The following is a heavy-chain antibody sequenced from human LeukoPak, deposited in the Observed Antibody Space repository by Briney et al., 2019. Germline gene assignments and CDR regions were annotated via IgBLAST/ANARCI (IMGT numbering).Heavy chain of an antibody. CDR1: GFTFSSYG. CDR3: AKDPSAAAAWTNYYYYMDV. V-gene: IGHV3-30*18. CDR2: ISYDGSNK. D-gene: IGHD6-13*01. J-gene: IGHJ6*03. Sequence: QSGGSLRLSCAASGFTFSSYGMHWVRQAPGKGLEWVAVISYDGSNKYYADSVKGRFTISRDNSKNTLYLQMNSLRAEDTAVYYCAKDPSAAAAWTNYYYYMDVWGKGTTVTVSS.